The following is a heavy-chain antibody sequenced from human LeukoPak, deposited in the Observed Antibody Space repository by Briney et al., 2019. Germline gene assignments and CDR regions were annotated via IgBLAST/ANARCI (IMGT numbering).Heavy chain of an antibody. CDR2: ISSSSSYI. D-gene: IGHD6-19*01. CDR3: ARDSSSGWYYFDY. Sequence: KPGGSLRLSCAASGFTFSSYNMNWVRQAPGKGLEWVSSISSSSSYIYYADSVKGRFTISRDNAKNSLYLQMNSLRAEDTAVYYCARDSSSGWYYFDYWGQGTLVTVSS. V-gene: IGHV3-21*01. CDR1: GFTFSSYN. J-gene: IGHJ4*02.